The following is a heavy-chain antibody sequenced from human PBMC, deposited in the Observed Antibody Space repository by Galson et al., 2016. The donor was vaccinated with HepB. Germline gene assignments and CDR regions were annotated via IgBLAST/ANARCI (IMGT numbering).Heavy chain of an antibody. Sequence: ALRLSCAASGFTFSSYWMSWVRPAPGKGLEWVANIKQDGSEKYYVDAGKGRFTIARDNAKNSLYLQMNSLKTEDTAVYYCVRGPDLVGATGFDYWGQGTLVTVSS. CDR1: GFTFSSYW. CDR2: IKQDGSEK. D-gene: IGHD1-26*01. CDR3: VRGPDLVGATGFDY. J-gene: IGHJ4*02. V-gene: IGHV3-7*03.